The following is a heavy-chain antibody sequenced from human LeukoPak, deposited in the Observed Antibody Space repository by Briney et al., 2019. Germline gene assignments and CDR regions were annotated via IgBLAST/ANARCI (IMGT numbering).Heavy chain of an antibody. CDR1: GGSVSSGNYH. J-gene: IGHJ4*02. V-gene: IGHV4-61*03. D-gene: IGHD4-17*01. Sequence: SETLALTCRVAGGSVSSGNYHWTWLRQPPGKGLEGIGYIYYTGSTSYSPSLRSRVTISIDTSNNNFSLKLRSVTAADTAIYYCASPRPGYGDYAYDYWGKGSLVTVSS. CDR2: IYYTGST. CDR3: ASPRPGYGDYAYDY.